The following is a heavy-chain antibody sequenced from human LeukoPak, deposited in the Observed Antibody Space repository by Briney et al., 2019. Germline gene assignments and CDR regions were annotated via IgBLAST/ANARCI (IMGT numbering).Heavy chain of an antibody. D-gene: IGHD2-21*02. Sequence: GASVKVSCKASGGTFSITTINWVRQAPGQGLEWMGGITPIFRTPNCAQKFQGRVTITAVESMSTAYMELSSLRSEDTAVYYCARGWLAETTVVTPYNYWGQGTLVTVSS. CDR3: ARGWLAETTVVTPYNY. CDR2: ITPIFRTP. J-gene: IGHJ4*02. V-gene: IGHV1-69*13. CDR1: GGTFSITT.